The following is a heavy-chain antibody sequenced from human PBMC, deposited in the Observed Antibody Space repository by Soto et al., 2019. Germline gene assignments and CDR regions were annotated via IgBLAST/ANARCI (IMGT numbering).Heavy chain of an antibody. D-gene: IGHD1-26*01. V-gene: IGHV3-23*01. CDR2: SSGSGNST. CDR1: GLTFNNYA. CDR3: ATERASSIVGDHPV. J-gene: IGHJ4*02. Sequence: EVQLLESGGGLVQPGGSLRLSCAASGLTFNNYAMSWVRQAPGKGLEWVSFSSGSGNSTSDADSVKGRFTLSRDNSKNTMYMQMNNLRAEDTAVYYCATERASSIVGDHPVWGQGTLVTVSS.